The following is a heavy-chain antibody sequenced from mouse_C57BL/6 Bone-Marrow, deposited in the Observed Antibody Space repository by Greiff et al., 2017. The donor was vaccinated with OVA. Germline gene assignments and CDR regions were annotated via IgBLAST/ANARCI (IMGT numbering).Heavy chain of an antibody. V-gene: IGHV1-53*01. D-gene: IGHD1-1*02. CDR2: INPSNGGT. CDR1: GYTFTSYW. J-gene: IGHJ4*01. CDR3: ARRLWSYYYAMDY. Sequence: QVQLQQPGPELVKPGASVKLSCKASGYTFTSYWMHWVKQRPGQGLEWIGNINPSNGGTNYNEKFKSKATLTVDKSSSTAYMQLSSLTAEDSAVYYCARRLWSYYYAMDYWGQGTSVTVSS.